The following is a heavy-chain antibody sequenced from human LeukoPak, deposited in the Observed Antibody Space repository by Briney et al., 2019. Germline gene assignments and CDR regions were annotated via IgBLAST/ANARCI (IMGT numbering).Heavy chain of an antibody. CDR1: GFTFSSYG. Sequence: PGGSLRLSCAASGFTFSSYGMHWVRQAPGKGLEWVAFIRYDGSNKYYADSVKGRFTISRDNSKNTLYLQMNSLRAEDTAVYYCAKVGVVVAATFTRYYYYYMDVWGKGTTVTISS. D-gene: IGHD2-15*01. J-gene: IGHJ6*03. CDR3: AKVGVVVAATFTRYYYYYMDV. CDR2: IRYDGSNK. V-gene: IGHV3-30*02.